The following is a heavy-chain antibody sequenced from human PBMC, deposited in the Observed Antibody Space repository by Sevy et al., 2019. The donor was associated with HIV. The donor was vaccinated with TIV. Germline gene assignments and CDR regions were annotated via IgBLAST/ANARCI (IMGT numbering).Heavy chain of an antibody. D-gene: IGHD6-19*01. CDR2: IIPIFGTA. CDR3: ARGVYSSGWFDP. CDR1: GGTFSSYA. Sequence: ASVKVSCKASGGTFSSYAISWVRQAPGQGLEWMGGIIPIFGTANYAQKFQDRVTITADESTSTAYMELSSLRSEDTAVYYCARGVYSSGWFDPWGQGTLVTVSS. V-gene: IGHV1-69*13. J-gene: IGHJ5*02.